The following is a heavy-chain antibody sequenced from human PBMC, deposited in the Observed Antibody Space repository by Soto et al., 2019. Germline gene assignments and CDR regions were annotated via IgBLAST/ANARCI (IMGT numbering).Heavy chain of an antibody. CDR3: VRMASSGTLNWFDP. D-gene: IGHD1-1*01. V-gene: IGHV1-8*01. CDR1: DCTFMNYV. CDR2: MNPNSGNT. J-gene: IGHJ5*02. Sequence: RASVKVSFKGTDCTFMNYVISGVGQATGQEVEWMGWMNPNSGNTGYALKFQGRVSMTKNTSIYTVYLELSSLASDDTAVYYCVRMASSGTLNWFDPWGQGTLVTVS.